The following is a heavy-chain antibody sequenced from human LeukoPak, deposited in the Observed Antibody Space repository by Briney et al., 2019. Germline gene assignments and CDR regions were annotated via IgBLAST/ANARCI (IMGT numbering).Heavy chain of an antibody. CDR3: ARDAVSTTTAGGIDY. Sequence: GASVKVSCKASGYTFTNYGISWVRQAPGQGLEWMGWISAYSGYTHYAQKIQGRVTVTIEASTSTAYMELRSLTSYDTAVYYCARDAVSTTTAGGIDYWGQRTLVTVSS. J-gene: IGHJ4*02. D-gene: IGHD5/OR15-5a*01. CDR2: ISAYSGYT. V-gene: IGHV1-18*01. CDR1: GYTFTNYG.